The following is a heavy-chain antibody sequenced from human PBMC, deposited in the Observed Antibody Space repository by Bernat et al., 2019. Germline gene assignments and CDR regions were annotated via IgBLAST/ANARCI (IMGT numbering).Heavy chain of an antibody. Sequence: QVQLQESGPGLVKPSETLSLTCTVSGGPISSYYWSWIRQPPGKGLEWIGYIYYSGSTNYNPSLKSRVTISVDTSKNQFYLKLSSVTAADTAVYYCARGGLWFGERLNWFDPWGQGTLVTVSS. CDR3: ARGGLWFGERLNWFDP. V-gene: IGHV4-59*08. D-gene: IGHD3-10*01. CDR1: GGPISSYY. J-gene: IGHJ5*02. CDR2: IYYSGST.